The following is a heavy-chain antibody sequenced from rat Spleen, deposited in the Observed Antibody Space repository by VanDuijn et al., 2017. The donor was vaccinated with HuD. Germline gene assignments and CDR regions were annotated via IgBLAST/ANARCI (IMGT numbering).Heavy chain of an antibody. D-gene: IGHD1-4*01. CDR3: ATPTPGIPFAY. Sequence: EVQLVESGGRLVQPGNSLKLSRAASGFTFSDHAMAWVRQFPKKGLEWVAIIIYDGSGTFYRDSVKGRFTISRDNAKNTLSLQMDSLRTEDTATYYCATPTPGIPFAYWGQGTLVTVSS. V-gene: IGHV5S10*01. J-gene: IGHJ3*01. CDR2: IIYDGSGT. CDR1: GFTFSDHA.